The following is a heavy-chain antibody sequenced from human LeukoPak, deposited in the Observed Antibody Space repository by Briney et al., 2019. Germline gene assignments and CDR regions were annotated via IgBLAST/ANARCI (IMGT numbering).Heavy chain of an antibody. D-gene: IGHD6-13*01. CDR1: GFTFSSYG. CDR3: ARDRSLRDWYFDL. Sequence: GGSLRLSCAASGFTFSSYGMHWVRQAPGKGLEWVAVIWYDGSNKYYADSVKGRFTISRDNSKNTLYLQMNSLRAEDTAVYYCARDRSLRDWYFDLWGRGTLVTVSS. V-gene: IGHV3-33*01. J-gene: IGHJ2*01. CDR2: IWYDGSNK.